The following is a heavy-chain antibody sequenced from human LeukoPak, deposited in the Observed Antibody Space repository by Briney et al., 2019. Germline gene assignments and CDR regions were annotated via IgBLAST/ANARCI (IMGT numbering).Heavy chain of an antibody. CDR1: GFTFRDHW. V-gene: IGHV3-74*01. D-gene: IGHD1/OR15-1a*01. Sequence: GGSLRLSCEASGFTFRDHWMHWVRQVPGKGLVWVSRINGDESSTAYADSVKGRFTISRDNARNTLYLQMNSLRVEDTAIYYCARDRAESNWTNHTLFDSWGQGTPVTVSS. J-gene: IGHJ4*02. CDR2: INGDESST. CDR3: ARDRAESNWTNHTLFDS.